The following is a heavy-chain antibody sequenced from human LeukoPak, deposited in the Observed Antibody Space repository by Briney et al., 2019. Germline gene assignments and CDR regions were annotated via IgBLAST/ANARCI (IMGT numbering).Heavy chain of an antibody. CDR1: GFTFNSFA. D-gene: IGHD3-16*01. Sequence: GGSLRLSCAASGFTFNSFAMNWVRQTPGKGLEWVSSVTGHGGSTYIADSVRGRFTISRDNSKNTLFLQMNSLRADDTAIYYCAKDDAWGRFYHWGQGTLVTVSS. V-gene: IGHV3-23*01. J-gene: IGHJ1*01. CDR3: AKDDAWGRFYH. CDR2: VTGHGGST.